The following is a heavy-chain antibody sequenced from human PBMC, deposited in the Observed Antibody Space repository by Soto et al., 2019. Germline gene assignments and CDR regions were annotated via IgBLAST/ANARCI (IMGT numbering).Heavy chain of an antibody. Sequence: LKISCKGSGYSFTSYWIGWVRQMPGKGLEWMGIIYPGDSDTRYSPSFQGQVTISADKSISTAYLQWSSLKASDTAMYYCARDIAARPGYYYYGMDVWGQGTTVTVSS. CDR3: ARDIAARPGYYYYGMDV. D-gene: IGHD6-6*01. CDR1: GYSFTSYW. CDR2: IYPGDSDT. V-gene: IGHV5-51*01. J-gene: IGHJ6*02.